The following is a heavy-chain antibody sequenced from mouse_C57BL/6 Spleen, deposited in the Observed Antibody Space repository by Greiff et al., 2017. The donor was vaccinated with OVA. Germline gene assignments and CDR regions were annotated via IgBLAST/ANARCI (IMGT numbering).Heavy chain of an antibody. V-gene: IGHV14-3*01. D-gene: IGHD1-1*01. CDR2: IDPANGNT. CDR1: GYKIKNTY. CDR3: ARSPYYYGSDWSVDV. Sequence: VQLQQSVAELVRPGASVKLSCKASGYKIKNTYMHWVKQRPEQGLEWIGRIDPANGNTKSAPKFQGKATITADTSSNTAYLQLSSLTSEDTAIYYCARSPYYYGSDWSVDVWGTGTTVTVSS. J-gene: IGHJ1*03.